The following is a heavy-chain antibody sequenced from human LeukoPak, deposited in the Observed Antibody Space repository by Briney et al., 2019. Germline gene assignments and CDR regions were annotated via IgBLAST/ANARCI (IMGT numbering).Heavy chain of an antibody. CDR3: ATAGVRPRTGLSGPFDY. CDR2: INPSGGST. D-gene: IGHD3-3*01. Sequence: ASVKVSCKASGYTFTSYYMHWVRQTPGQGLEWMGRINPSGGSTSYAQKFQGRVTMTRDTSTSTVYMELSSLRFEDTAVYYCATAGVRPRTGLSGPFDYWGQGTLVTVSS. V-gene: IGHV1-46*01. J-gene: IGHJ4*02. CDR1: GYTFTSYY.